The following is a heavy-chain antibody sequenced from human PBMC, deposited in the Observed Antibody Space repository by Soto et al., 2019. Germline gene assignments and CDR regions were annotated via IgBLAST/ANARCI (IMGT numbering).Heavy chain of an antibody. V-gene: IGHV4-39*01. J-gene: IGHJ6*02. Sequence: QLQLQESGPGLVKPSETLSLTCTVSGGSISSSSYYWGWIRQPPGKGLEWIGSIYYSGSTYYNPSLKSRVTISVDTSKNQFSLKLSSVTAADTAVYCCARHLDSGSSTLFTLLRSGMDVWGQGTTVTVSS. CDR2: IYYSGST. CDR1: GGSISSSSYY. CDR3: ARHLDSGSSTLFTLLRSGMDV. D-gene: IGHD1-26*01.